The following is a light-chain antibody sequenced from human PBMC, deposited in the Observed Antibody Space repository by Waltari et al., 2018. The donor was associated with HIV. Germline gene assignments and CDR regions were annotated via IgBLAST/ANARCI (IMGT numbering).Light chain of an antibody. CDR3: QSYDSSLSGWV. J-gene: IGLJ3*02. CDR1: NSNIGAGYD. V-gene: IGLV1-40*01. Sequence: QSVLTQPPSVSGAPGQRVTISCTGSNSNIGAGYDVHWYQQLPGTAPKLLIYGNSNRPSGVPDRVSGSKSGTSASLAITGLQAEDEADYYCQSYDSSLSGWVFGGGTKLTVL. CDR2: GNS.